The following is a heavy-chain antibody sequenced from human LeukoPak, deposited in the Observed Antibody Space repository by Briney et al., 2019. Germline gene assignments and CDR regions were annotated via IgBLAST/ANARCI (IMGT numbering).Heavy chain of an antibody. D-gene: IGHD3-10*01. V-gene: IGHV3-30*18. CDR3: AKGYYGSGLRPFDY. Sequence: GGSLRLSCAASGFTFSNFGIHWVRQAPGKGLEWVAPISDDGSKKYYVDSVKGRFTISRDNSKNTLYVQMNSLRVEDTAVYYCAKGYYGSGLRPFDYWGQGTLVTVS. CDR1: GFTFSNFG. CDR2: ISDDGSKK. J-gene: IGHJ4*02.